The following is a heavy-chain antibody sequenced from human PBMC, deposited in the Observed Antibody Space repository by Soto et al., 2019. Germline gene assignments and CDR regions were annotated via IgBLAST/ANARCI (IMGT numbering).Heavy chain of an antibody. CDR1: GDTFSSYA. J-gene: IGHJ6*02. D-gene: IGHD2-2*01. V-gene: IGHV1-69*12. Sequence: QVQLVQSGAEVKKPGSSVKVSCKASGDTFSSYAISWVRQAPGQGLEWMGGIIPFFDTANYAQQFQGRVTITADDSTSTAYMELSSLRSEDTAVYYCARHDCISSSCYYYYYYVMDVWGQGTTVTVSS. CDR2: IIPFFDTA. CDR3: ARHDCISSSCYYYYYYVMDV.